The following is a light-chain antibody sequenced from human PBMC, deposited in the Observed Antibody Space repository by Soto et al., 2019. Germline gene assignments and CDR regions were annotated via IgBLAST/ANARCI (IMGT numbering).Light chain of an antibody. CDR2: EVS. CDR3: SAYAGSPYLYV. Sequence: QSVLTQPPSASGSPGQSVTISCTGTSFDVGGYNHVSWYQQHPGKAPQVLMYEVSKRPSGVPDRFSGSKSGNTASLTVSGPQAEDEADYYCSAYAGSPYLYVFGSGTKVTVL. J-gene: IGLJ1*01. V-gene: IGLV2-8*01. CDR1: SFDVGGYNH.